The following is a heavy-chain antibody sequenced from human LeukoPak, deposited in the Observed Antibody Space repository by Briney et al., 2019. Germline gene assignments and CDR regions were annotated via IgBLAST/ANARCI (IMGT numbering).Heavy chain of an antibody. J-gene: IGHJ5*02. V-gene: IGHV4-59*01. Sequence: SETLSLTCTASGFSISSYYWSWIRQPPGKGLEWIGYIYYSGSTNYNPSLKSLVTISVDTSKNQFSLKLSSVTAADTAVYYCARFIVVVEENWFDPWGQGTLVTVCS. D-gene: IGHD2-15*01. CDR3: ARFIVVVEENWFDP. CDR1: GFSISSYY. CDR2: IYYSGST.